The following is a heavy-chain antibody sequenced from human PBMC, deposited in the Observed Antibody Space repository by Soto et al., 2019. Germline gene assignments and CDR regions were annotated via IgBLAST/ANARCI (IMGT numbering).Heavy chain of an antibody. CDR2: IYSGGST. Sequence: EVQLVESGGGLVQPGGTLRLSYAASGFTVSSNYMSWVRQAPGKGLEWVSVIYSGGSTYYADSVKGRFTISRHNSKNTLYLQMNSLRAEDTAVYYCALWGGYCSSTSCSDIDYWGQGTLVTVSS. V-gene: IGHV3-53*04. D-gene: IGHD2-2*01. CDR1: GFTVSSNY. J-gene: IGHJ4*02. CDR3: ALWGGYCSSTSCSDIDY.